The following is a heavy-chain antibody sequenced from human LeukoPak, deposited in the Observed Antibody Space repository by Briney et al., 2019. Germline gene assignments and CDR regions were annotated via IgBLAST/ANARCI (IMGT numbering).Heavy chain of an antibody. CDR2: ISSSSSYI. D-gene: IGHD2-2*01. CDR1: GFTLSSYS. CDR3: ARIYCSSTSCWDDAFDI. J-gene: IGHJ3*02. V-gene: IGHV3-21*01. Sequence: PGGSLRLSCSASGFTLSSYSMNWVRQAPGKGLEWVSSISSSSSYIYYADSVKGRFTISRDNAKNSLYLQMNSLRAEDTAVYYCARIYCSSTSCWDDAFDIRGQGTMVTVSS.